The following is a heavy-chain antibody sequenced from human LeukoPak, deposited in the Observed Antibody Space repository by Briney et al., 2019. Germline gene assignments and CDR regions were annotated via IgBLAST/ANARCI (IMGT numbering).Heavy chain of an antibody. CDR1: GRSISSGSYY. Sequence: SQTLSLTCTVSGRSISSGSYYWSWIRQPAGKGLEWIGRIYTSGSTNYNPSLKSRVTISVDTSKNQFSLKLSSVTAADTAVYYCAREGREVRGTLYLDYWGQGTLVTVSS. J-gene: IGHJ4*02. D-gene: IGHD3-10*01. V-gene: IGHV4-61*02. CDR2: IYTSGST. CDR3: AREGREVRGTLYLDY.